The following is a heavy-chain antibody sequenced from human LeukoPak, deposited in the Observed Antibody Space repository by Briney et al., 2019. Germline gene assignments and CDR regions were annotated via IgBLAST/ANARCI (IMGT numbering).Heavy chain of an antibody. J-gene: IGHJ4*02. D-gene: IGHD5/OR15-5a*01. CDR1: GFTLTSHW. CDR3: VRPVYFAANY. CDR2: IKQDGSEK. Sequence: GGSLRLSCAASGFTLTSHWMSWVRQAPGKGLEWVANIKQDGSEKFYVDSVKGRFTISRDNAKKSLYLQMNSLRAEDTAVYYCVRPVYFAANYWGQGTLVTVSS. V-gene: IGHV3-7*01.